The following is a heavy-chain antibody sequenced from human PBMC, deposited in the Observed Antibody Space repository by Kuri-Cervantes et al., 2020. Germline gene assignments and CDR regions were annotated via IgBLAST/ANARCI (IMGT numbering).Heavy chain of an antibody. Sequence: GESLKISCAASGFTFSSYSMNWVRQAPGKGLEWVSSISSSSSYIYYADSVKGRFTISRDNAKNSLYLQMNSLRAEDTAVYYCAREEAVADLPFYYYYYYMDVWGKGTTVTVSS. D-gene: IGHD6-19*01. CDR2: ISSSSSYI. CDR1: GFTFSSYS. V-gene: IGHV3-21*01. CDR3: AREEAVADLPFYYYYYYMDV. J-gene: IGHJ6*03.